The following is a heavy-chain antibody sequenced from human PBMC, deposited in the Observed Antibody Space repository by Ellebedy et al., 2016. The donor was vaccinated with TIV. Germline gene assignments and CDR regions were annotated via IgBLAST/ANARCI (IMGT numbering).Heavy chain of an antibody. CDR3: ATAHRYGGNSGAFDI. CDR2: FDPEDGET. CDR1: GYTLTELS. Sequence: AASVKVSCKVSGYTLTELSMHWVRQAPGRGLEWMGGFDPEDGETIYAQKFQGRVTMTEDTSTDTAYMELSSLRSEDTAVYYCATAHRYGGNSGAFDIWGQGTMVTVSS. D-gene: IGHD4-23*01. J-gene: IGHJ3*02. V-gene: IGHV1-24*01.